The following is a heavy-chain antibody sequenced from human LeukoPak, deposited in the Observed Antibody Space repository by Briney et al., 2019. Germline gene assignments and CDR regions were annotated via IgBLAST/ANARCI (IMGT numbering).Heavy chain of an antibody. J-gene: IGHJ2*01. CDR1: GYIFTDYS. V-gene: IGHV1-2*02. CDR2: INPSSGGT. Sequence: ASVKVSCKTSGYIFTDYSMHWVRQAPGQGLEWMGWINPSSGGTNYAQKLQDRVTMTRDTSITTAYMEFRRLTSDDTAVYYCATAGAAAVPDYYSDLWGRGTLVTVSS. D-gene: IGHD6-13*01. CDR3: ATAGAAAVPDYYSDL.